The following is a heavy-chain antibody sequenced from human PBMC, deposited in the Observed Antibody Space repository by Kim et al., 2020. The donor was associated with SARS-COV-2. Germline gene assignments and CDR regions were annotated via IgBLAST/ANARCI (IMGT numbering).Heavy chain of an antibody. CDR1: GFTFSGSA. Sequence: GGSLRLSCAASGFTFSGSAMHWVRQASGKGLEWVGRIRSKANSYATAYAASVKGRFTISRDDSKNTAYLQMNSLKTEDTAVYYCTTPDGYYGMDVWGQGTTVTVSS. CDR2: IRSKANSYAT. J-gene: IGHJ6*02. V-gene: IGHV3-73*01. CDR3: TTPDGYYGMDV.